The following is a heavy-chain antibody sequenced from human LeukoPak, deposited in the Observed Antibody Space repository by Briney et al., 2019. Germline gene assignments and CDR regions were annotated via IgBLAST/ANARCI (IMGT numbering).Heavy chain of an antibody. CDR2: IYYSGST. CDR1: GGSFSGYY. J-gene: IGHJ4*02. D-gene: IGHD5-12*01. V-gene: IGHV4-59*01. CDR3: ARDVGHHSGHFYFDY. Sequence: PSETLSLTCGVYGGSFSGYYWNWIRQPPGKGLEWIGYIYYSGSTNYNPSLKSRVTISVDTSKNQFSLKLSSVTAADTAVYYCARDVGHHSGHFYFDYWGQGTLVTVSS.